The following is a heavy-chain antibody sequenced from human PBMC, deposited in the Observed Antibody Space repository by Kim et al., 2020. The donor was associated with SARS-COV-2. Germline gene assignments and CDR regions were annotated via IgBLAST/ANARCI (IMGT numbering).Heavy chain of an antibody. CDR3: ARGGTNQLAQV. Sequence: SETLSLTYTVSGGSISNYYWNWIRQTPGKELEWMGYIFYSGTTNYNPSLKSRVTISLDTSKNQFSPKLTSVTAADTAVYFCARGGTNQLAQVWGQGTLVT. V-gene: IGHV4-59*13. CDR1: GGSISNYY. CDR2: IFYSGTT. J-gene: IGHJ4*02. D-gene: IGHD2-2*01.